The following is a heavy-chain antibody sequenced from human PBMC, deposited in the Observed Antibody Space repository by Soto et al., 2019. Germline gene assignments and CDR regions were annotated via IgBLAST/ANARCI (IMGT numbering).Heavy chain of an antibody. V-gene: IGHV4-59*11. CDR1: GCYISSPY. CDR2: IYYSGST. J-gene: IGHJ3*02. CDR3: ARVMITFGGVIVVFDI. Sequence: PSVPLSLTYTASGCYISSPYWSWLRQPPGKGLEGIGYIYYSGSTNYNPSLKSRVTISVDTSKNQFSLKLSSVTAADTAVYYCARVMITFGGVIVVFDIWGQGTMVTGFS. D-gene: IGHD3-16*02.